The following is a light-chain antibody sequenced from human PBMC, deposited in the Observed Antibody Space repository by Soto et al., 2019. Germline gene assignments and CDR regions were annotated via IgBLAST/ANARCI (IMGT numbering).Light chain of an antibody. J-gene: IGKJ5*01. V-gene: IGKV3-20*01. CDR3: QHYGNSPLT. CDR1: QSVSSSQ. Sequence: EIVLTQSPGTLSLSPGEGATLSFRAGQSVSSSQLAWYQQKPGQAPRLLVYGASSRATGIPERFSGSVSETDFTLSISRLEPEDFAVYYCQHYGNSPLTFGQGTRLEI. CDR2: GAS.